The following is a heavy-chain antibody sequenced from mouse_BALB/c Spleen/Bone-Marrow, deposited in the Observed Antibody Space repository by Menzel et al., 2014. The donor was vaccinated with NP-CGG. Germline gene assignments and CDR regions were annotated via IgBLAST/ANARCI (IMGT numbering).Heavy chain of an antibody. CDR2: IDPANGNT. CDR3: AYGSSYDYFDY. V-gene: IGHV14-3*02. D-gene: IGHD1-1*01. Sequence: EVQLQQSGAELVKPGASVKLSCTASGFNIKDTYMHWVKQSPEQGLEWIGRIDPANGNTKYDPKFQGKATITADTSSNTAYLQLSSLTSEDTAVYYCAYGSSYDYFDYWGQGTTLTVSS. J-gene: IGHJ2*01. CDR1: GFNIKDTY.